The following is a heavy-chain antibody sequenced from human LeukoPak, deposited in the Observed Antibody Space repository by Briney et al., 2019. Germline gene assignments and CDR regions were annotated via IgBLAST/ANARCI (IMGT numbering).Heavy chain of an antibody. D-gene: IGHD3-22*01. CDR1: GFTFSSYA. CDR2: ISGSGGST. Sequence: GGSLRLSCAASGFTFSSYAMSWVRQAPGKGLEWVSAISGSGGSTYCADSVKGRFTISRDNSKNTLYLQMNSLRAEDTAVYYCAKGREVVVITTAIDYWGQGTLVTVSS. V-gene: IGHV3-23*01. J-gene: IGHJ4*02. CDR3: AKGREVVVITTAIDY.